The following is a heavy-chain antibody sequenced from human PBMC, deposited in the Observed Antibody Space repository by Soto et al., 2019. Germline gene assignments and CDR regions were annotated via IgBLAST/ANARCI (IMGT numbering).Heavy chain of an antibody. CDR2: ISYDGSNK. CDR3: AKDLFPLTGPHHYSGMVV. J-gene: IGHJ6*02. D-gene: IGHD3-9*01. Sequence: GGSLRLSCAASGFTFSSYGMHWVRQAPGKGLEWVAVISYDGSNKYYADSVKGRFTISRDNSKNTLYLQMNSLRAEDTAVYYCAKDLFPLTGPHHYSGMVVWGQGTTVTVSS. CDR1: GFTFSSYG. V-gene: IGHV3-30*18.